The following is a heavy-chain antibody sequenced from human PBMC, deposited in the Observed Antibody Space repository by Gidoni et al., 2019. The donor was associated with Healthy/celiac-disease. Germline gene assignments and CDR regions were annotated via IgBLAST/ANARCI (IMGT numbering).Heavy chain of an antibody. V-gene: IGHV3-23*01. J-gene: IGHJ4*02. CDR1: GFTFSSYA. Sequence: EVQLLESGGGLVQPGGSLRLSCEASGFTFSSYAMSWVRQAPGKGLEWVSAISGSGGSTYYADSVKGRFTISRDNSKNTLYLQMNSLRAEDTAVYYCAKEGPYYYDSSGYCDYWGQGTLVTVSS. CDR2: ISGSGGST. D-gene: IGHD3-22*01. CDR3: AKEGPYYYDSSGYCDY.